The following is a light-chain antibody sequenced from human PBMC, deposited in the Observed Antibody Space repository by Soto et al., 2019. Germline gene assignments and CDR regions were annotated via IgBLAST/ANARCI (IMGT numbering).Light chain of an antibody. J-gene: IGKJ1*01. CDR2: AAS. CDR1: QGISNY. V-gene: IGKV1-8*01. Sequence: AIRMTQSPSSLSASTGDTVTITCRASQGISNYLAWYQQKPGKAPKVLIHAASTLQGGVPSRFSGSGSGTDFTLTISGLQSEDFATYSCQQYYSYPWTFGQGTKVEIK. CDR3: QQYYSYPWT.